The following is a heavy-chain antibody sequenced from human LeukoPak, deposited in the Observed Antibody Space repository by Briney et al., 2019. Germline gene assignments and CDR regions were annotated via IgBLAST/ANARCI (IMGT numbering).Heavy chain of an antibody. D-gene: IGHD2-15*01. J-gene: IGHJ6*03. V-gene: IGHV4-59*12. CDR2: IYYSGST. Sequence: PSETLSLTCTVSGGSISNYYWSWIRQPPGKGLEWIGYIYYSGSTNYNPSLKSRVTISVDTSKNQFSLKLSSVTAADTAVYYCARCPQRKYCSGGSCYFTPVYYMDVWGKGTTVTVSS. CDR3: ARCPQRKYCSGGSCYFTPVYYMDV. CDR1: GGSISNYY.